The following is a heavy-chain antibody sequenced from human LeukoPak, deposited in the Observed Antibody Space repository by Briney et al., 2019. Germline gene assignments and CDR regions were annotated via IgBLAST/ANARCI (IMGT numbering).Heavy chain of an antibody. V-gene: IGHV1-8*01. D-gene: IGHD5-24*01. CDR1: GYTFTSYD. CDR2: MNPNSDNT. Sequence: ASVKVSCKASGYTFTSYDINWVRQATGQGLEWMGWMNPNSDNTGYAQKFQGRVTMTRNTSISTAYMELSSLRSEDTAVYYCARFRRDGYNFDDYWGQGTLVTVSS. CDR3: ARFRRDGYNFDDY. J-gene: IGHJ4*02.